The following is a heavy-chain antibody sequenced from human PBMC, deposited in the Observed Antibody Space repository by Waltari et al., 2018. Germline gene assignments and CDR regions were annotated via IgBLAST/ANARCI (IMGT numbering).Heavy chain of an antibody. Sequence: EVQLLESGGGLVQPGGSLRLSCAASGFTFSSYAMSWVRQAPGKGLGWVSVIYSGGSSTDYADSVKGRFTISRDNSKNTLYLQMNSLRAEDTAVYYCAKGGGYDILTGYYSAFDYWGQGTLVTVSS. CDR3: AKGGGYDILTGYYSAFDY. J-gene: IGHJ4*02. CDR2: IYSGGSST. D-gene: IGHD3-9*01. CDR1: GFTFSSYA. V-gene: IGHV3-23*03.